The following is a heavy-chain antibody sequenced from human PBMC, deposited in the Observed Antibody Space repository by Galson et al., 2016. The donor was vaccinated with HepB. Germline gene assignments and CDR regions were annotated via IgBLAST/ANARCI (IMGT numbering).Heavy chain of an antibody. D-gene: IGHD4-17*01. CDR3: ARRAATIWYFDL. CDR1: GGSISSGSHF. J-gene: IGHJ2*01. V-gene: IGHV4-39*02. Sequence: SETLSLTCNVSGGSISSGSHFWGWIRQPPGKGLEWIGSMFYSGTTYYNPSVNSRATVSFDTSKNHFSLKLSSVTAADTAVYYCARRAATIWYFDLWGRGTLVTVSS. CDR2: MFYSGTT.